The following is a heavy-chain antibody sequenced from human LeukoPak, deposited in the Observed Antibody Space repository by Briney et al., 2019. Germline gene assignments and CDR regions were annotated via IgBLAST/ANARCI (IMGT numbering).Heavy chain of an antibody. CDR1: GFTFSSYA. CDR3: TRSYYDSGGYRFLDY. Sequence: GGSLRLSCAASGFTFSSYAMSWVRQAPGKGLEWVSYISSSATTIYYADSVTGRFTISRDDAKNSFNLQMNSLRAEDTAVYYCTRSYYDSGGYRFLDYWGQGALVTVSS. CDR2: ISSSATTI. V-gene: IGHV3-48*01. J-gene: IGHJ4*02. D-gene: IGHD3-22*01.